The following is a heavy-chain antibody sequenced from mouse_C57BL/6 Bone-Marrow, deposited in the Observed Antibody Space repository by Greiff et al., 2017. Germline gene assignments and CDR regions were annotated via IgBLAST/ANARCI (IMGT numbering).Heavy chain of an antibody. CDR3: ERKPKVLLLRSYAMDY. D-gene: IGHD1-1*01. CDR2: IYPGSGST. V-gene: IGHV1-55*01. CDR1: GYTFTSYW. Sequence: QVQLQQPGAELVKPGASVKMSCKASGYTFTSYWITWVKQRPGQGLEWIGDIYPGSGSTNYNEKFKSKATLTVDTSSSTAYMQLSSLTSEDSAVYYCERKPKVLLLRSYAMDYWGQGTSVTVSS. J-gene: IGHJ4*01.